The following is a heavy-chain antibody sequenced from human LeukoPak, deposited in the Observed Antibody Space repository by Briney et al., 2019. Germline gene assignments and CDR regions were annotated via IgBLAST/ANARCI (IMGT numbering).Heavy chain of an antibody. Sequence: GGSLRLSCAASGFTFSNYWMHWVRQALGKGLVWVSRINSDGINTSYADSVKGRFTISRDNAKNTLSLQMNSLRAEDTAVYYCARDLGQYYDTSDNWFDPWGQGTLVTVSS. V-gene: IGHV3-74*01. D-gene: IGHD3-22*01. CDR1: GFTFSNYW. CDR2: INSDGINT. CDR3: ARDLGQYYDTSDNWFDP. J-gene: IGHJ5*02.